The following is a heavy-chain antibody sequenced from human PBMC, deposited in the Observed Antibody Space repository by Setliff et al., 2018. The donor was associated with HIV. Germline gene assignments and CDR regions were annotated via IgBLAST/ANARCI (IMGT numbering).Heavy chain of an antibody. J-gene: IGHJ4*02. CDR2: IASDVSKT. Sequence: GGSLRLSCVVSGFTFSHYGMHWVRLAPGKGLEWVTFIASDVSKTHIADSVTGRFTISRDNSKNMLYLQMNSLSADDTAVYSCTRDPTPKELWFFSGYYADYWGQGTLVTVSS. V-gene: IGHV3-30*02. D-gene: IGHD3-10*01. CDR3: TRDPTPKELWFFSGYYADY. CDR1: GFTFSHYG.